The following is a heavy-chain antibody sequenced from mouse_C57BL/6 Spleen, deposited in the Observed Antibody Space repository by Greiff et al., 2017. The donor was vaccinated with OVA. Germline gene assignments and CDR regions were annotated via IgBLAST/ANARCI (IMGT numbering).Heavy chain of an antibody. Sequence: VQLQQSGPELVKPGASVKISCKASGYAFSSSWMNWVKQRPGKGLEWIGRIYPGDGDTNYNGKFKGKATLTADKSSSTAYMQLSSLTSEDSAVYFCASEGGLRRFAYWGQGTLVTVSA. CDR2: IYPGDGDT. CDR3: ASEGGLRRFAY. J-gene: IGHJ3*01. V-gene: IGHV1-82*01. CDR1: GYAFSSSW. D-gene: IGHD2-2*01.